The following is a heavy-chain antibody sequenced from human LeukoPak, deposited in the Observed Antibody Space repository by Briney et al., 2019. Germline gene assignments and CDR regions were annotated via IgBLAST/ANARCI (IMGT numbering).Heavy chain of an antibody. D-gene: IGHD2-15*01. V-gene: IGHV4-59*01. J-gene: IGHJ4*02. Sequence: PSETLSLTCAVYGGSFSGYYWSWIRQPPGKGLEWIGYISYTGNTKYNSSLESRVTISLDTSKNQFSLKLSPVTAADTAVYYCARGIGSFYYFDYWGQGARVTVSS. CDR2: ISYTGNT. CDR3: ARGIGSFYYFDY. CDR1: GGSFSGYY.